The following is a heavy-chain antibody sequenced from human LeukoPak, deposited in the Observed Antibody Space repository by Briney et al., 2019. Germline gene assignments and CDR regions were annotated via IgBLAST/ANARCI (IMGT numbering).Heavy chain of an antibody. CDR1: GFTFSSYS. CDR3: ASLYGDYGDRNFGY. V-gene: IGHV3-48*01. Sequence: PGGSLRLSCAASGFTFSSYSMNWVRQAPGKGLEWVSYISSSSSTIYYADSVKGRFTISRDNAKNSLYLQMNSLRAEDTAVYYCASLYGDYGDRNFGYWGQGTLVTVSS. CDR2: ISSSSSTI. D-gene: IGHD4-17*01. J-gene: IGHJ4*02.